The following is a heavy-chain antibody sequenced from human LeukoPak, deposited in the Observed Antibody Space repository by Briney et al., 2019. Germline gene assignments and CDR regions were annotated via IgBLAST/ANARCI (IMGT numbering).Heavy chain of an antibody. Sequence: GGSLRLSCAASGFTVSSNYMSWVRQAPGKGLEWVSVIYSGGSTYYADSVKGRFTISRDNSKNTLYLQMNSLRAEDTAVYYCARGRFFPAHDYWGQGTLVTVSS. CDR2: IYSGGST. V-gene: IGHV3-53*01. J-gene: IGHJ4*02. CDR1: GFTVSSNY. D-gene: IGHD3-3*01. CDR3: ARGRFFPAHDY.